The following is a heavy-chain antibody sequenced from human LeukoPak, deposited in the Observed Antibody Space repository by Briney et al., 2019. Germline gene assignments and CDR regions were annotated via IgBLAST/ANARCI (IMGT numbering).Heavy chain of an antibody. CDR2: IRYDGNNK. D-gene: IGHD6-13*01. CDR3: ARAPSSWTGYFQH. CDR1: GFIFSSYG. J-gene: IGHJ1*01. Sequence: GGSLRLSCAASGFIFSSYGMHWVRQAPGKGLEWVAFIRYDGNNKYYADSVKGRFTISRDNSKNTLYLQMNGLRAEDTAVYYCARAPSSWTGYFQHWGQGTLVTVSP. V-gene: IGHV3-30*02.